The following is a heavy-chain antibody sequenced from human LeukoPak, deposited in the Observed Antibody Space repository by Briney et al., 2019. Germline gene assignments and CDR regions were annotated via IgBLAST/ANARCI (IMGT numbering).Heavy chain of an antibody. V-gene: IGHV3-15*01. J-gene: IGHJ5*02. CDR1: GFTFSNAW. CDR3: TTYFYGSGSYFA. CDR2: IKSKTDGGTT. Sequence: GGSLRHSCAASGFTFSNAWKSWVRQAPGKGLEWVGRIKSKTDGGTTDYAAPVKGRFTISRDDSKNTLYLQMNSLKTEDTAVYYCTTYFYGSGSYFAWGQGTLVTVSS. D-gene: IGHD3-10*01.